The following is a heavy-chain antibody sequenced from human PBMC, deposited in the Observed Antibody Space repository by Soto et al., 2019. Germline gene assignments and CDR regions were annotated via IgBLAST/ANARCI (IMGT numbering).Heavy chain of an antibody. Sequence: PSETLSLTCTVSGGSISSYYWSWIRQPPGKGLEWIGYIYYSGSTNYNPSLKSRVTISVDTSKNQFSLKLSSVTAADTAVYYCARVRYSSSSRYYYYYMDVWGKGTKVTVSS. D-gene: IGHD6-6*01. V-gene: IGHV4-59*01. J-gene: IGHJ6*03. CDR2: IYYSGST. CDR3: ARVRYSSSSRYYYYYMDV. CDR1: GGSISSYY.